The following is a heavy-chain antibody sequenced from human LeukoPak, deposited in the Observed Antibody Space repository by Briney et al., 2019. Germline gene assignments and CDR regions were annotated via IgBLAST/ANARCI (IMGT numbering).Heavy chain of an antibody. Sequence: GGSLRVSCAASGFTFRSYWMSWVRQAPGKGLEWVANINQDGSEKYYVDSVKGRFTISRDNAKNSLYLQMNSLRAEDTAVYYCARDQGFSYYFYYMDVWGKGTTVTVSS. CDR2: INQDGSEK. V-gene: IGHV3-7*01. J-gene: IGHJ6*03. CDR1: GFTFRSYW. CDR3: ARDQGFSYYFYYMDV. D-gene: IGHD3-3*01.